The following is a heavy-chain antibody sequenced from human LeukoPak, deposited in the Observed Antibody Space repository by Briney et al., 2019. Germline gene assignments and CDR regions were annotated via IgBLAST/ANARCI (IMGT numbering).Heavy chain of an antibody. Sequence: SETLSLTCAVYGGSLSGYYWSWIRQPPGKGLEWIGEINHSGSTNYNPSLKSRVTISVDTSKNQFSLKLSSVTAADTAVYYCATWSSSWPFDYWGQGTLVTVSS. J-gene: IGHJ4*02. CDR3: ATWSSSWPFDY. V-gene: IGHV4-34*01. D-gene: IGHD6-13*01. CDR1: GGSLSGYY. CDR2: INHSGST.